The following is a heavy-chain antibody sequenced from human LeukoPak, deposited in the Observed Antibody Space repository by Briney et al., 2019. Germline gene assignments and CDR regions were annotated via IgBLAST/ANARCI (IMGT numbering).Heavy chain of an antibody. V-gene: IGHV1-8*03. J-gene: IGHJ4*02. CDR2: INPNTDDR. Sequence: ASVKVSCKASGYTFTSYHINWVRQAPGQGLEWMGWINPNTDDRGYAQKFQGRLIITSDTSTSTAYMELGSPRSEDTAVYFCARTTSFTASGYDYWGQGTLVTVSS. D-gene: IGHD6-25*01. CDR3: ARTTSFTASGYDY. CDR1: GYTFTSYH.